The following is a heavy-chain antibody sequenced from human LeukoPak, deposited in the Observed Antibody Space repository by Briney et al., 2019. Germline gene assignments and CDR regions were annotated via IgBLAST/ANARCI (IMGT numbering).Heavy chain of an antibody. J-gene: IGHJ5*02. CDR2: IKQDGSEK. CDR3: ARNPYDYVWGSYRYPDWFDP. V-gene: IGHV3-7*01. Sequence: QPGGSLRLSCAASGFTFSSYWMSWVRQAPGKGLEWVANIKQDGSEKYYVDSVKGRFTISRDNAKNSLYLQMNSLRAEDTAVYYCARNPYDYVWGSYRYPDWFDPWGQGTLVTVSS. D-gene: IGHD3-16*02. CDR1: GFTFSSYW.